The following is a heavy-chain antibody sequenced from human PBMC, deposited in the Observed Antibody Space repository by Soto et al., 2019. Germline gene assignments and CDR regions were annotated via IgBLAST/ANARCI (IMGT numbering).Heavy chain of an antibody. V-gene: IGHV1-69*01. CDR1: GGTFSSYA. CDR3: ARDTGMITFGGVIAQGLYFDY. CDR2: IIPIFGTA. J-gene: IGHJ4*02. Sequence: QVQLVQSGAEVKKPGSSVKVSCKASGGTFSSYAISWVRQAPGQGLEWMGGIIPIFGTANYAQKFQGRVTITADESTSTAYMELSSLRSEDTAVYYCARDTGMITFGGVIAQGLYFDYWGQGTLVTVSS. D-gene: IGHD3-16*02.